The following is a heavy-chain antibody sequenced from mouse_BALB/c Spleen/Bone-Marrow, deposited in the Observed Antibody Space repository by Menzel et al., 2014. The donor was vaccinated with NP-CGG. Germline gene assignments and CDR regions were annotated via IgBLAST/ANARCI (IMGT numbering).Heavy chain of an antibody. CDR2: IDPYYGDT. D-gene: IGHD2-12*01. J-gene: IGHJ3*01. Sequence: EVQLQQSGSVLEKPGALVMISCEASGYSLTGYSLNWAQLLNGKSLEWIGKIDPYYGDTGYNKKFKDKVTSTVDKSSTTTYMHQKSLTSEESAVYYCARGGYDVRTFAYWGQGTLVTVSA. CDR3: ARGGYDVRTFAY. CDR1: GYSLTGYS. V-gene: IGHV1-28*01.